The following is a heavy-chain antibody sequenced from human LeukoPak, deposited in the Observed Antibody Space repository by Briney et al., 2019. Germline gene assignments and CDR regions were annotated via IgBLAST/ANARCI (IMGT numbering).Heavy chain of an antibody. CDR1: GFTFSSYG. Sequence: GGSLTLSCTASGFTFSSYGMHWVRNPPGKGQGRVAIIRYDGSNKYYADSVTGRFTISRDNSKTTLYLQMNSLRAEDTAVYYCAKDRIVGSPGGRYYFDYWGQGTLVTVSS. V-gene: IGHV3-30*02. D-gene: IGHD1-26*01. J-gene: IGHJ4*02. CDR3: AKDRIVGSPGGRYYFDY. CDR2: IRYDGSNK.